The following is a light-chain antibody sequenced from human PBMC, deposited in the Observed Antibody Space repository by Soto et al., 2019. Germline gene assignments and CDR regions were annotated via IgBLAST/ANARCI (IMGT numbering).Light chain of an antibody. CDR3: AAWDDSLNGLV. CDR1: SSNIGSHT. V-gene: IGLV1-44*01. Sequence: SVLTQPPSASGTPGQRLTISCSGSSSNIGSHTVNWYQQFPGTAPKLLIHTDNQRPSGVPARFSGSKSDTSASLAISGVQSEDEADYYCAAWDDSLNGLVFGGGTKLTVL. J-gene: IGLJ2*01. CDR2: TDN.